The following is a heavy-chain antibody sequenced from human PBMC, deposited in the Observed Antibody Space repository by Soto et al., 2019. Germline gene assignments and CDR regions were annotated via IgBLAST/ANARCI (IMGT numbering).Heavy chain of an antibody. Sequence: PSETLSLTCTVSGGSISSYYWSWIRQPPGKGLEWIAYIYYSGSTNYNPSLKSRVTISVDTSKNQFSLKLSSVTAADTAVYYCARLCFIAPHVDHWGHGTLVTVPS. CDR2: IYYSGST. D-gene: IGHD6-13*01. J-gene: IGHJ4*01. CDR3: ARLCFIAPHVDH. V-gene: IGHV4-59*01. CDR1: GGSISSYY.